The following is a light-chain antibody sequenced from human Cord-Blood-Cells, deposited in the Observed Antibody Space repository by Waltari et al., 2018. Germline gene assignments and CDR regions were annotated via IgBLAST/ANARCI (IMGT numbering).Light chain of an antibody. J-gene: IGKJ1*01. CDR3: QKYNSAPWT. Sequence: DIQMTQSPSSLSASVGDRVTITCRASQGISNYLAWYQQKPGKVPKLLIYAAPTLQSVVPSRCSGSGSGTDFTLTISSLQPEDVATYYCQKYNSAPWTFGQGTKVEIK. CDR1: QGISNY. V-gene: IGKV1-27*01. CDR2: AAP.